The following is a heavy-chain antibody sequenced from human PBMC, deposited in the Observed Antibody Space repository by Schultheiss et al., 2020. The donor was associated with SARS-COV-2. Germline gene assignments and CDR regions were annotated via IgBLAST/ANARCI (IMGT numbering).Heavy chain of an antibody. CDR2: INHSGST. J-gene: IGHJ4*02. D-gene: IGHD6-19*01. Sequence: GSLRLSCAASGFTFSSYEMNWVRQAPGKGLEWIGEINHSGSTNYNPSLKSRVTISVDTSKNQFSLQLNSVTPEDTAVYYCACEISGRQWLDYWGQGTLVTVSS. CDR1: GFTFSSYE. CDR3: ACEISGRQWLDY. V-gene: IGHV4-34*08.